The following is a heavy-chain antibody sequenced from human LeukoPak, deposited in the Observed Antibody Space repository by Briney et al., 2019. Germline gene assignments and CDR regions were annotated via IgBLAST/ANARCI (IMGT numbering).Heavy chain of an antibody. V-gene: IGHV3-7*01. J-gene: IGHJ4*02. D-gene: IGHD3-10*02. CDR2: IKQDGSEQ. CDR1: GFTFSDYW. CDR3: ARGYDVFAY. Sequence: GGSLRLSCAASGFTFSDYWMSWVRQAPGKGLEWVANIKQDGSEQYSVDSVKGRFIISRDNVKNSLYLQMNSLRAEDTAVYCCARGYDVFAYWGQGTLVTVSS.